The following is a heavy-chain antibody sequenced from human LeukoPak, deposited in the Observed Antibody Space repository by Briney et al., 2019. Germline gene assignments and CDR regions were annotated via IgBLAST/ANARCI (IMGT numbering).Heavy chain of an antibody. CDR3: ATKTYCSSTSCNAPLDY. J-gene: IGHJ4*02. D-gene: IGHD2-2*01. CDR2: INAANGDT. V-gene: IGHV1-3*03. Sequence: ASVKVSCKASGYTFTSYAMHWVRQAPGQRLEWMGWINAANGDTKYSQEFQGRVTITRDTSANTAYMELSSLRSEDTAVYYCATKTYCSSTSCNAPLDYWGQGTLVTVSS. CDR1: GYTFTSYA.